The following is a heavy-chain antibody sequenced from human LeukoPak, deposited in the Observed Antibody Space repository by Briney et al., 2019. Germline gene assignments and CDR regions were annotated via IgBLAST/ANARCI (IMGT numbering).Heavy chain of an antibody. J-gene: IGHJ6*02. Sequence: ASVKVSCKASGYTFTSYGISWVRQAPGQGLEWMGWISAYNGNTNYAQKLQGRVTMTTDTSTSTAYMELRSLRSDDTAAYYCARGAPLSYYYYGMDVWGQGTTVTVSS. CDR2: ISAYNGNT. CDR1: GYTFTSYG. V-gene: IGHV1-18*01. CDR3: ARGAPLSYYYYGMDV.